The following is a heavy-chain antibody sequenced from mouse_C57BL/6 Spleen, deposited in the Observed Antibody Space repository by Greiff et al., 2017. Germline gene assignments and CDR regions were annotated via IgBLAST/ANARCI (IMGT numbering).Heavy chain of an antibody. Sequence: EVHLVESGGGLVQPGGSMKLSCVASGFTFSNYWMNWVRQSPEKGLEWVAQIRLKSDNYATHYAESVKGRFTISRDDSKSSVYLQMNNLRAEDTGIYYCTGGWYYFDYWGQGTTLTVSA. CDR1: GFTFSNYW. V-gene: IGHV6-3*01. CDR2: IRLKSDNYAT. D-gene: IGHD3-3*01. J-gene: IGHJ2*01. CDR3: TGGWYYFDY.